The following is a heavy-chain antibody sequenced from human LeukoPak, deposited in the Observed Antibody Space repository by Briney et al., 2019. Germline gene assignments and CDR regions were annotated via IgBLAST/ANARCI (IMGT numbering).Heavy chain of an antibody. CDR2: MYYSGSF. V-gene: IGHV4-59*13. CDR3: ARAPFTGDAFDI. CDR1: GGSIRGYY. Sequence: SETLSLTCTVSGGSIRGYYWSWIRQPPGKGLEWIGYMYYSGSFNYNPSLKSRVTISGDTSKNHLSLDLIYVIAADTAVYYCARAPFTGDAFDIWGQGTMVTVSS. J-gene: IGHJ3*02. D-gene: IGHD2/OR15-2a*01.